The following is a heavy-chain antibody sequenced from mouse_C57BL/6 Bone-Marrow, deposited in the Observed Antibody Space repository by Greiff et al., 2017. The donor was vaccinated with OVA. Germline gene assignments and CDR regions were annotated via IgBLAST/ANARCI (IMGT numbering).Heavy chain of an antibody. CDR2: IFPGSGST. CDR1: GYTFTDYY. CDR3: ARPPYYYGSSYLFAY. Sequence: QVQLKQSGPELVKPGASVKISCKASGYTFTDYYINWVKQRPGQGLEWIGWIFPGSGSTYYNEKFKGKATLTVDKSSSTAYMLLSSLTSEDSAVYFCARPPYYYGSSYLFAYWGQGTLVTVSA. D-gene: IGHD1-1*01. V-gene: IGHV1-75*01. J-gene: IGHJ3*01.